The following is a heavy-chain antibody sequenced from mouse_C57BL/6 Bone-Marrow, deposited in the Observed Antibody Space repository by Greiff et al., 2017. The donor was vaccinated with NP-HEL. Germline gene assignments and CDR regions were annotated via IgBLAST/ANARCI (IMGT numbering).Heavy chain of an antibody. CDR1: GVDFSRYW. J-gene: IGHJ3*01. CDR2: INPDSSTI. CDR3: ARRENYGNLAWFAY. Sequence: AASGVDFSRYWMSWVRRAPGKGLEWIGEINPDSSTINYAPSLKDKFIISRDNAKNTLYLQMSKVRSEDTALYYCARRENYGNLAWFAYWGQGTLVTVSA. V-gene: IGHV4-1*01. D-gene: IGHD2-1*01.